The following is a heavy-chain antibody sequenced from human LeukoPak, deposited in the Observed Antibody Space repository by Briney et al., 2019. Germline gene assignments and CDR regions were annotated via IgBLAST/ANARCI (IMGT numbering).Heavy chain of an antibody. J-gene: IGHJ3*01. V-gene: IGHV4-31*03. CDR2: TYNSGNT. Sequence: SETLSLTCSVSGGSISISGFYWNWIRQLPGKGLEWIGYTYNSGNTYYNPSFGSRVTISTDTSMNQFFLKSYSVTAADTAVYYCARSSGWRDAFDFWGRGTMVTVSS. D-gene: IGHD6-19*01. CDR3: ARSSGWRDAFDF. CDR1: GGSISISGFY.